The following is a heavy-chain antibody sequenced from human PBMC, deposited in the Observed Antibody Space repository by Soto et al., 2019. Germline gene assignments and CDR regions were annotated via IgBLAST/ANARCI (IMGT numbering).Heavy chain of an antibody. CDR2: INPSGGST. Sequence: QVQLVQSGAEVKKPGASVKVSCKASGYTFTSYYMHWVRQAPGQGLEWMGIINPSGGSTSYAQKFQGRVTMTRDTSTSTVYMELSSLRSEDTAVYYCARDGTFDGLLSPDYGMDVWGQGTTVTVSS. CDR1: GYTFTSYY. V-gene: IGHV1-46*01. D-gene: IGHD3-9*01. CDR3: ARDGTFDGLLSPDYGMDV. J-gene: IGHJ6*02.